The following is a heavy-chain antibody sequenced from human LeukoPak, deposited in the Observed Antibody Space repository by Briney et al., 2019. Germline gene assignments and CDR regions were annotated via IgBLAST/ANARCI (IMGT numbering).Heavy chain of an antibody. CDR3: ARGILNYYYGMDV. CDR1: GGSISSGGYY. J-gene: IGHJ6*02. V-gene: IGHV4-31*03. CDR2: IYYSGST. Sequence: SETLSLTCTVSGGSISSGGYYWRWIRQHPGKGLEWIGYIYYSGSTYYNPSLKSRVTISVDTSKNQFSLKLSSVTAADTAVYYCARGILNYYYGMDVWGQGTTVTVSS.